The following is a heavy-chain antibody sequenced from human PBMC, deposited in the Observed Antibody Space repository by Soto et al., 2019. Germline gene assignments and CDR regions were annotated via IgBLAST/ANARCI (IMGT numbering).Heavy chain of an antibody. CDR3: ARDTNTVQFYDTSGHLNWFDP. Sequence: KASEKILSPYPLHFGRPAPEKKIEWMGVINPTTTTSTDAQKFQGRVTMARDASTSTVYMELSSLRSEYTAVYYCARDTNTVQFYDTSGHLNWFDPWGQGTLVTVSS. CDR1: EKILSPYP. CDR2: INPTTTTS. V-gene: IGHV1-46*03. D-gene: IGHD3-22*01. J-gene: IGHJ5*02.